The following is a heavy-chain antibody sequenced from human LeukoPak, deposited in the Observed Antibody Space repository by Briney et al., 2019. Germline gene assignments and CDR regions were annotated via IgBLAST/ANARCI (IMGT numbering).Heavy chain of an antibody. J-gene: IGHJ4*02. D-gene: IGHD6-19*01. V-gene: IGHV3-53*01. CDR3: ARETIAVAGRYFDY. CDR1: GFTVSSNY. Sequence: GGSLRLSCAASGFTVSSNYMSWVRQAPGKGLEWVSVIYSGGSTYYADSVKGRFTISRDNSKNTLYLQMNSLRDEDTAVYYCARETIAVAGRYFDYWGQGTLVTVSS. CDR2: IYSGGST.